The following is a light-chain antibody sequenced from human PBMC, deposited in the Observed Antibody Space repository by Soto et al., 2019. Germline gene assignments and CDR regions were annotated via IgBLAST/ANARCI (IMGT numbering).Light chain of an antibody. J-gene: IGKJ1*01. V-gene: IGKV3-20*01. CDR2: AAS. Sequence: EVVLTHAQSTLSLSPWARATPSSSASQSVSSYYLAWYQQKPGQAPRLLIYAASSRATGIPDRFSGGGSGTDFTLTISSLEPEDFAVYYCQQCGSSPWTFGQGTKVDI. CDR3: QQCGSSPWT. CDR1: QSVSSYY.